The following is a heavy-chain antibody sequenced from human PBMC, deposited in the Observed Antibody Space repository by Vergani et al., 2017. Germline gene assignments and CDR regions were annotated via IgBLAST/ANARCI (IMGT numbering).Heavy chain of an antibody. CDR3: AKDKYCSSTSCSFGYFDL. V-gene: IGHV3-20*04. CDR2: ISWNSGSI. D-gene: IGHD2-2*01. CDR1: GFTFDDYG. Sequence: EVQLVESGGGVVRPGGSLRLSCAASGFTFDDYGMSWVRQAPGKGLEWVSGISWNSGSIGYADSVKGRFTISRDNAKNSLYLQMNSLRAEDTALYYCAKDKYCSSTSCSFGYFDLWGRGTLVTVSS. J-gene: IGHJ2*01.